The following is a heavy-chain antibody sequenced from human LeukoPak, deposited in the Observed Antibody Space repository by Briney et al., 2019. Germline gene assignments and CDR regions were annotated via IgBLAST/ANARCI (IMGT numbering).Heavy chain of an antibody. CDR2: IIPILGIA. V-gene: IGHV1-69*04. CDR1: GGTFSSYA. Sequence: ASVKVSCKASGGTFSSYAISWVRQAPGQGLEWMGRIIPILGIANYAQKFQGRVTITADKSTSTAYMELSSLRSEDTAVYYCARDGSKRQLDAFDIWGQGTMVTVSS. D-gene: IGHD3-10*01. CDR3: ARDGSKRQLDAFDI. J-gene: IGHJ3*02.